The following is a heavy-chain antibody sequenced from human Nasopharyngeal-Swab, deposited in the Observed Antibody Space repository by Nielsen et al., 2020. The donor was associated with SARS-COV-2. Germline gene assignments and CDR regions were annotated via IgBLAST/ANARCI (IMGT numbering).Heavy chain of an antibody. CDR1: GGTFSSYA. V-gene: IGHV1-69*13. CDR3: ARDQYYDILTGYAYYYYGMDV. CDR2: IIPIFGTA. J-gene: IGHJ6*02. Sequence: SAKVSCKASGGTFSSYAISWVRQAPAQGLEWMGGIIPIFGTANYAQKFQGRVTITADESTSTAYMELSSLRSEDTAVYYCARDQYYDILTGYAYYYYGMDVWGQGTTVTVSS. D-gene: IGHD3-9*01.